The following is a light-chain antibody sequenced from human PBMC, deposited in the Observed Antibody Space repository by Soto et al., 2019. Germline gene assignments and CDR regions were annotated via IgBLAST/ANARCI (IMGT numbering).Light chain of an antibody. Sequence: QSALTQPPSASGSPGQSGTISCTGTSSDVGTYNYVSWYQQYPVKAPKLMIYEVTKRPSGVPVRFSGSKSGNTASLTVSGLQAEDEADYYCTSYVGNDIWVFGGGTKLTVL. V-gene: IGLV2-8*01. CDR1: SSDVGTYNY. CDR2: EVT. CDR3: TSYVGNDIWV. J-gene: IGLJ3*02.